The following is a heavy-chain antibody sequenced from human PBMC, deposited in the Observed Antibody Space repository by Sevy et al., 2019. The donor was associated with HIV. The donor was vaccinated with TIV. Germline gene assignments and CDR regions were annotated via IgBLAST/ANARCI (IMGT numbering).Heavy chain of an antibody. CDR1: GFTFSSYE. CDR2: ISSSGSTI. J-gene: IGHJ2*01. D-gene: IGHD6-19*01. V-gene: IGHV3-48*03. CDR3: ARKGLVTAWDFDL. Sequence: GGSLRLPCAASGFTFSSYEMNWVRQAPGKGLEWVSYISSSGSTIYYADSVKGRFTISRDNAKNSLYLQMNSLRAEDTAVYYCARKGLVTAWDFDLWGRGTLVTVSS.